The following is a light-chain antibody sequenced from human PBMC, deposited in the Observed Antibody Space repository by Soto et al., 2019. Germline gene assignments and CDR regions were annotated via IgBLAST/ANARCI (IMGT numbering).Light chain of an antibody. CDR2: EVN. J-gene: IGLJ1*01. V-gene: IGLV2-14*01. CDR3: SSYTSRSTRYV. CDR1: SSDVGAYKY. Sequence: QSALTQPASVSGSPGQSITISCTGTSSDVGAYKYVSWYQQHPGKAPKFLIFEVNNRPSGVSDRFSGSKSGNSASLTISGLQAEDEADYYCSSYTSRSTRYVFGVGNKLTVL.